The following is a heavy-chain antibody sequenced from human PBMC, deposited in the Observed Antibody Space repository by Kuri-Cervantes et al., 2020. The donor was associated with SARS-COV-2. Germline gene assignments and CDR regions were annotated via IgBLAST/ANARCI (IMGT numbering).Heavy chain of an antibody. V-gene: IGHV1-69*06. J-gene: IGHJ3*02. CDR3: ARDIGDWNPDGSDI. CDR2: IIPIFGTA. CDR1: GGTFSSYT. D-gene: IGHD1-1*01. Sequence: SVKVSCKASGGTFSSYTISWVRQAPGQGLEWMGGIIPIFGTANYAQKFQGRVTITADKSTSTAYMELSSLRSEDTAVYYCARDIGDWNPDGSDIWGQGTMVTVSS.